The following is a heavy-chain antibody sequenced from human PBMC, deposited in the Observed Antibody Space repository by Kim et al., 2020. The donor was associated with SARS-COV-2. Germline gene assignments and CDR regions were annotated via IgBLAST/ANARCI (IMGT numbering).Heavy chain of an antibody. D-gene: IGHD6-13*01. CDR3: ARDQWIAAAGNWYYYYGMDV. V-gene: IGHV4-59*01. CDR2: IYYSGST. Sequence: SETLSLTCTVSGGSISSYYWSWIRQPPGKGLEWIGYIYYSGSTNYNPSLKSRVTISVDTSKNQFSLKLSSVTAADTAVYYCARDQWIAAAGNWYYYYGMDVWGQGTTVTVSS. J-gene: IGHJ6*02. CDR1: GGSISSYY.